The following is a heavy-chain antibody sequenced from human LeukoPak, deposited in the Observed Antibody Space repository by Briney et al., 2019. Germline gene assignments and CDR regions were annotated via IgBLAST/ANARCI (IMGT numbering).Heavy chain of an antibody. CDR3: ARGRPKYYYDSSGYYRGFDY. Sequence: PSETLSLTCAVYGGSFSGYYWSWIRQPPGKGPEWIGEINHSGSTNYNPSLKSRVTISVDTSKNQFSLKLSSVTAADTAVYYCARGRPKYYYDSSGYYRGFDYWGQGTLVTVSS. D-gene: IGHD3-22*01. CDR1: GGSFSGYY. J-gene: IGHJ4*02. V-gene: IGHV4-34*01. CDR2: INHSGST.